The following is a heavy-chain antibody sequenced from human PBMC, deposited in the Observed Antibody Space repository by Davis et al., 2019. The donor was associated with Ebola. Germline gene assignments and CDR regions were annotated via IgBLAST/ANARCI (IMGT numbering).Heavy chain of an antibody. Sequence: GESLKISCAASGFTFSTYWMSWVRQAPGKRLEWVANIKQDGSEKYYVDSVKGRFTISRDNAKNSLYLQMNSLRAEDTAVYYCARDEIGRWLQNYYYYGMDVWGQGTTVTVSS. CDR2: IKQDGSEK. CDR1: GFTFSTYW. V-gene: IGHV3-7*01. CDR3: ARDEIGRWLQNYYYYGMDV. J-gene: IGHJ6*02. D-gene: IGHD5-24*01.